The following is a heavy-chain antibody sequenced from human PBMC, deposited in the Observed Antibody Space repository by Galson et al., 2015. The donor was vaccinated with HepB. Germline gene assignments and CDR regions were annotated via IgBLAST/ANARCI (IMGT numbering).Heavy chain of an antibody. CDR3: AKDPAVSYHDFWTENYFLGEFDY. J-gene: IGHJ4*02. CDR2: ISGSGITT. Sequence: SLRLSCAASGFTFSTYAMSWVRQAPGKGLEWVSTISGSGITTYYADSVKGRFTISRDNSKNTLYLQMTSLRVEDTAVYHCAKDPAVSYHDFWTENYFLGEFDYWGRGTLATVSS. V-gene: IGHV3-23*01. CDR1: GFTFSTYA. D-gene: IGHD3/OR15-3a*01.